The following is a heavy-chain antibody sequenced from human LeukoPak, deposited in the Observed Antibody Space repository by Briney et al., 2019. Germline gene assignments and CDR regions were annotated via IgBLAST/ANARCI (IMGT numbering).Heavy chain of an antibody. J-gene: IGHJ3*02. CDR3: ARVRRHSSRPDAFDI. CDR1: GGSISTYY. D-gene: IGHD6-13*01. Sequence: SETLSLTCTVSGGSISTYYWSWLRQPPGKGLEWIGYIYYSGSTNYNPSLKSRVTISVDTSKNQFSLKLSSVTAADTAVYYCARVRRHSSRPDAFDIWGRGTMVTVSS. V-gene: IGHV4-59*01. CDR2: IYYSGST.